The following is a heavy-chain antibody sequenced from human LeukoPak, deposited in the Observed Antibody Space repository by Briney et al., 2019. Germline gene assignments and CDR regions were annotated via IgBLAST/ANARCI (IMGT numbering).Heavy chain of an antibody. Sequence: GGSLRLSCAASGFTFSSYAMHWVRQAPCKGLEWVAVISCDGSNKYYADSVKGRFTISRDNSKNTLYLQMNSLRAEDTAVYYCARYSVRYYDSSGPIGGDFDYWGQGTLVTVSS. D-gene: IGHD3-22*01. CDR3: ARYSVRYYDSSGPIGGDFDY. J-gene: IGHJ4*02. CDR1: GFTFSSYA. CDR2: ISCDGSNK. V-gene: IGHV3-30-3*01.